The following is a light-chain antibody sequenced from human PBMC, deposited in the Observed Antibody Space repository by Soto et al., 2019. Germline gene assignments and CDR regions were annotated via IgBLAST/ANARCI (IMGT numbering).Light chain of an antibody. V-gene: IGLV2-14*01. CDR2: DVS. J-gene: IGLJ2*01. CDR3: SSYTRSSTVV. Sequence: QSALTQPASVSGSPGQSVTFSCTGTNNDVGGYNYVSWYQQHPGKAPKLMIYDVSYRPSGVSNRFSGSKSGNTASLTISGLQAEDEADYYCSSYTRSSTVVFGGGTKVTVL. CDR1: NNDVGGYNY.